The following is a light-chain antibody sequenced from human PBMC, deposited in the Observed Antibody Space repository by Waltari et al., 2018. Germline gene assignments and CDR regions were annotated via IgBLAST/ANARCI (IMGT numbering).Light chain of an antibody. V-gene: IGLV3-21*04. CDR1: NIGTYS. Sequence: SYVVTQPPPVSVAPGETATITCGGDNIGTYSVPWYQQKAGQAPVLVIFYDRDRPSGIPGRFSASNSGNTATVTSSRGEAGDEARYYCHVWHPHVDPGVFGTGTEVTVL. CDR3: HVWHPHVDPGV. CDR2: YDR. J-gene: IGLJ1*01.